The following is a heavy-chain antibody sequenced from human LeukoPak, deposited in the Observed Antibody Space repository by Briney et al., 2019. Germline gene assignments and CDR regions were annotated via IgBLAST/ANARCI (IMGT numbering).Heavy chain of an antibody. Sequence: GGSLRLSCGASGFTFDDYWMSWVRQAPGKGLVWVSRINSDGSSTSYADSVKGRFTISRDNAKNTLYLQMNSLRVEDTAVYYCAREWSGFGELPDYWGQGTLVTVSS. CDR3: AREWSGFGELPDY. CDR1: GFTFDDYW. J-gene: IGHJ4*02. CDR2: INSDGSST. D-gene: IGHD3-10*01. V-gene: IGHV3-74*01.